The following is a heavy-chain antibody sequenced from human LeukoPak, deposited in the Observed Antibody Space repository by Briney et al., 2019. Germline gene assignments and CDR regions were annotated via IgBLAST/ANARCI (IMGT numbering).Heavy chain of an antibody. V-gene: IGHV4-59*08. CDR2: IYYSGST. CDR1: GGSISSYY. D-gene: IGHD3-10*01. CDR3: ARAGGMVRGLFDY. Sequence: SETLSLTCTVSGGSISSYYWSWIRQPPGKGLEWIGYIYYSGSTYYNPSLKSRVTISVDTSKNQFSLKLSSVTAADTAVYYCARAGGMVRGLFDYWGQGTLVTVSS. J-gene: IGHJ4*02.